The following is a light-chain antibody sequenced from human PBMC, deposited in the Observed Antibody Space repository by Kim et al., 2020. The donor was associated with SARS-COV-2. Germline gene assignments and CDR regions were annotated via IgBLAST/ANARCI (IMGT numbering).Light chain of an antibody. CDR3: QQYGTSPLT. CDR2: GAS. V-gene: IGKV3-20*01. CDR1: QSVSRDC. Sequence: SPGERASLSCRASQSVSRDCLAWYQQNPGQTPRLFIYGASNRATGISDRFSGSGSGTDFSLTISRLEPEDSAVYYCQQYGTSPLTFGGGTKVDIK. J-gene: IGKJ4*01.